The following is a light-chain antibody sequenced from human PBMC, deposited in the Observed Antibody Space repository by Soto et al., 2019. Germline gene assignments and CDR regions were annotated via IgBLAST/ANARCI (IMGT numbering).Light chain of an antibody. J-gene: IGKJ1*01. CDR3: QQYNDPWT. CDR2: KAS. CDR1: QSISSW. V-gene: IGKV1-5*03. Sequence: DIQMTQSPSTLSASVGDRVTITCRASQSISSWLAWYQQKPGKAPNLLIYKASSLQSGVPSRFSGSGSGTEFTLTISSLQPDDCATYYCQQYNDPWTFGQGTKVEIK.